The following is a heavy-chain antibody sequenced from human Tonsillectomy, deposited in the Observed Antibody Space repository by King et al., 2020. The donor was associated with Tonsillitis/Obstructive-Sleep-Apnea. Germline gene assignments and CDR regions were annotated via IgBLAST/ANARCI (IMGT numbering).Heavy chain of an antibody. CDR3: ARAKAAAGLYYFDY. CDR2: IYYSGST. CDR1: GGSVSSGSYY. Sequence: VQLQESGPGLVKPSETLSLTCTVSGGSVSSGSYYWSWIRQPPGKGLEWIGYIYYSGSTNYNPSLKSRVTISVDTSKNQFSLKLSSVTAADTAVYYCARAKAAAGLYYFDYWDQGTLVTVSS. D-gene: IGHD6-13*01. J-gene: IGHJ4*02. V-gene: IGHV4-61*01.